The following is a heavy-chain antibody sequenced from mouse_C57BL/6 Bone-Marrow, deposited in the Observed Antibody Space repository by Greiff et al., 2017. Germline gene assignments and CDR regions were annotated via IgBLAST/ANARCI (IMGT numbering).Heavy chain of an antibody. CDR3: TLITTVVADY. Sequence: VQLQQSGAELVRPGASVKLSCTASGFNIKDDYMHWVKQRPEQGLEWIGWIDPANGDTEYASKFQGKATITADTSSNTAYLQLSSLTSEDTAVYYCTLITTVVADYWGQGTTLTVSS. V-gene: IGHV14-4*01. CDR2: IDPANGDT. CDR1: GFNIKDDY. D-gene: IGHD1-1*01. J-gene: IGHJ2*01.